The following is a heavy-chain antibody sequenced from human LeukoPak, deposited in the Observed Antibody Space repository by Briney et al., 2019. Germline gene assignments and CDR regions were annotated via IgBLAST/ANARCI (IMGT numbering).Heavy chain of an antibody. CDR2: IRCDGSNK. CDR3: AKDRRTPTPYCSSTSCMFPYYMDV. J-gene: IGHJ6*03. CDR1: GFTFSSYG. V-gene: IGHV3-30*02. Sequence: GGSLRLSCAASGFTFSSYGMHWVRQAPGKGLEWVAFIRCDGSNKYYADSVKGRFTISRDNSKNTLYPQMNSLRAEDTAVYYCAKDRRTPTPYCSSTSCMFPYYMDVWGKGTTVTVSS. D-gene: IGHD2-2*01.